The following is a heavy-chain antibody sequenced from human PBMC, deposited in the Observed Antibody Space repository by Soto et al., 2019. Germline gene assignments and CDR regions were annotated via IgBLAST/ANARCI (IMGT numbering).Heavy chain of an antibody. CDR3: ERVSSIAARRGYYYYYGMDV. Sequence: PSETLSLTGAGYGGSFSGYDWSWIRQPPGKGLEWIGEINHSGSTNYNPSLKSRVTISVDTSKNQFSLKLSSVTAADTAVYYCERVSSIAARRGYYYYYGMDVCGQRTTLTFSS. D-gene: IGHD6-6*01. CDR1: GGSFSGYD. J-gene: IGHJ6*02. CDR2: INHSGST. V-gene: IGHV4-34*01.